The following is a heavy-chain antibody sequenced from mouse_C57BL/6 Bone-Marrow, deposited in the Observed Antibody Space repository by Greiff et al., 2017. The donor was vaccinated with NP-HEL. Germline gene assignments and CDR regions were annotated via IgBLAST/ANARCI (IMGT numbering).Heavy chain of an antibody. CDR1: GYTFTSYW. D-gene: IGHD1-1*01. V-gene: IGHV1-50*01. J-gene: IGHJ4*01. CDR3: AIDYYGSSCYY. CDR2: IDPSDSYT. Sequence: QVQLQQPGAELVKPGASVKLSCKASGYTFTSYWMQWVKQRPGQGLEWIGEIDPSDSYTNYNQKLTGKATLTVDTSSSTAYMQLSSLTSEDSAFYYCAIDYYGSSCYYWGQGTSVTVSA.